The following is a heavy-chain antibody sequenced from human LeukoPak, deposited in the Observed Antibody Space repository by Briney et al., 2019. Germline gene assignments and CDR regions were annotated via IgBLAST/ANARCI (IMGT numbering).Heavy chain of an antibody. CDR3: ARGGVVYALHNWFDP. D-gene: IGHD2-8*02. V-gene: IGHV4-59*01. Sequence: PSETLSLTCTVSGGSISSYYWSWIRQPPGKGLEWIGYIYYSGSTNYNPSLKSRVTISVDTSKNQFSLKLSSVTAADTAVYYCARGGVVYALHNWFDPWGQGTLVTVSS. J-gene: IGHJ5*02. CDR2: IYYSGST. CDR1: GGSISSYY.